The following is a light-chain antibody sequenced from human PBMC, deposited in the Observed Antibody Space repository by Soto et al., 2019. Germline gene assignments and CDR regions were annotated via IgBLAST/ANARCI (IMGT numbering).Light chain of an antibody. CDR1: PSIGSG. V-gene: IGKV1-5*01. CDR3: QHYSTLWS. CDR2: DAS. Sequence: DIQMTQFPSTLSASVGDRVTITCRASPSIGSGLAWYHQTPEKAPELLIYDASTLESGVPSRFSGSGSGTEFTLTISSLQPDDFVTYWCQHYSTLWSFGQGNRVEI. J-gene: IGKJ1*01.